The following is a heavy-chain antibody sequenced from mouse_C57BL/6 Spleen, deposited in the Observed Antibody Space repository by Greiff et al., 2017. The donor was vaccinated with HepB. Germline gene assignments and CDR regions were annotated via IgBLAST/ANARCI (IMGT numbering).Heavy chain of an antibody. CDR1: GYTFTDYN. D-gene: IGHD1-1*01. Sequence: EVQLQQSGPELVKPGASVKIPCKASGYTFTDYNMDWVKQSHGKSLEWIGDINPNNGGTIYNQKFKGKATLTVDKSSSTAYMELRSLTSEDTAVYYCARSPITTVVHWYFDVWGTGTTVTVSS. V-gene: IGHV1-18*01. CDR3: ARSPITTVVHWYFDV. CDR2: INPNNGGT. J-gene: IGHJ1*03.